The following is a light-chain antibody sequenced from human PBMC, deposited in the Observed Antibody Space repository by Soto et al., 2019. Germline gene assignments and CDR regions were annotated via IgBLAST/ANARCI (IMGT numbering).Light chain of an antibody. J-gene: IGLJ1*01. CDR3: SSYTTSGTRV. Sequence: QSVLTQPASVSGSPGQSITISCTGTTSDVGGYSLVSWYQLHPGKAPKLMIYEVSNRPSGVSNRFSGSKSGNAASLTISGLQAEDESDYYCSSYTTSGTRVFGTGTKVTVL. CDR1: TSDVGGYSL. V-gene: IGLV2-14*01. CDR2: EVS.